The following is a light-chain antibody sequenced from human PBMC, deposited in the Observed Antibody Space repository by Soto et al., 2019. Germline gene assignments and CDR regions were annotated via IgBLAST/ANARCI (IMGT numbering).Light chain of an antibody. CDR3: QRART. CDR1: QSVSSY. V-gene: IGKV3-11*01. Sequence: EIVLTQSPATLSLSPGERATLSCRASQSVSSYLAWYQQKPGQAPRLLIYDASNRATGIPARFSGSGSGTDFTLTISSLEPEDSAVYYCQRARTFGQGTKVEIK. CDR2: DAS. J-gene: IGKJ1*01.